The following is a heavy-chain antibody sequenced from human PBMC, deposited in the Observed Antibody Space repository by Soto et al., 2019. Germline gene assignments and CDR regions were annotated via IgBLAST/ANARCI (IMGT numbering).Heavy chain of an antibody. Sequence: GASVKVSCKASGGTFSSYAISWVRQAPGQGLEWMGGIIPIFGTANYAQKFQGRVTITADESTSTAYMELSSLRSEDTAVYYCARSSSEYPVLRFFDYSGQGSLVIVSS. CDR3: ARSSSEYPVLRFFDY. D-gene: IGHD6-6*01. CDR1: GGTFSSYA. J-gene: IGHJ4*02. V-gene: IGHV1-69*13. CDR2: IIPIFGTA.